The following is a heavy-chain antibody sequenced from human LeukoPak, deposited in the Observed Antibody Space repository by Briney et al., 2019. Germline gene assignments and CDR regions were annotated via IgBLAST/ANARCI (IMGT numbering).Heavy chain of an antibody. Sequence: GRSLRLSCVASGFTFNSYGMPWVRQAPGKGLEWVAVILYDGGDQYYADSVRGRFTISRDNSKNTLYLQMNSLRVEDTAVYYCARDGPYFDYWGQGTLVTVSS. J-gene: IGHJ4*02. CDR2: ILYDGGDQ. V-gene: IGHV3-30*03. CDR1: GFTFNSYG. CDR3: ARDGPYFDY.